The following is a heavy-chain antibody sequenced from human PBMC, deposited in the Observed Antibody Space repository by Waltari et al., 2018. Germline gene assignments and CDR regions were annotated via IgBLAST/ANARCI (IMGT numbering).Heavy chain of an antibody. CDR2: IYSGGST. CDR3: ARDRYGDYGFCDY. V-gene: IGHV3-23*03. CDR1: GFTFSSYA. Sequence: EVQLLESGGGLVQPGGSLRLSCAASGFTFSSYAMSWVRQAPGKGLEWVSVIYSGGSTYYADSVKGRFTISRDNSKNTLYLQMNSLRAEDTAVYYCARDRYGDYGFCDYWGQGTLVTVSS. J-gene: IGHJ4*02. D-gene: IGHD4-17*01.